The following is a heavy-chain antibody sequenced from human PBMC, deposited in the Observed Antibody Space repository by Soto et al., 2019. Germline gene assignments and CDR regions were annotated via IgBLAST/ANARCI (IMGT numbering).Heavy chain of an antibody. D-gene: IGHD2-2*01. CDR1: GYTFTSYG. J-gene: IGHJ6*02. CDR3: ATHQKLLCSSTSCSNYYYGMDV. CDR2: IRAYNGKT. Sequence: QVPLVQSGAEVQKPGASVKVSCKASGYTFTSYGISWVRQAPGQGLAWMGWIRAYNGKTNYAQKLQGRVTMTTDTSTSTAYMELMSLRADDTAVYYCATHQKLLCSSTSCSNYYYGMDVWGQGTTVTVSS. V-gene: IGHV1-18*01.